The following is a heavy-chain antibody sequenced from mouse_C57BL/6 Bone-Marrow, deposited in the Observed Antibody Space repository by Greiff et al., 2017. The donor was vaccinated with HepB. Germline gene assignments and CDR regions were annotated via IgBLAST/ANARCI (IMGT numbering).Heavy chain of an antibody. D-gene: IGHD1-1*01. Sequence: QVQLKESGAELARPGASVKLSCKASGYTFTSYGISWVKQRTGQGLEWIGEIYPRSGNTYYNEKFKGKATLTADKSSSTAYMELRSLTSEDSAVYFCARRPYYYGSSYWYFDVWGTGTTVTVSS. CDR2: IYPRSGNT. J-gene: IGHJ1*03. CDR3: ARRPYYYGSSYWYFDV. V-gene: IGHV1-81*01. CDR1: GYTFTSYG.